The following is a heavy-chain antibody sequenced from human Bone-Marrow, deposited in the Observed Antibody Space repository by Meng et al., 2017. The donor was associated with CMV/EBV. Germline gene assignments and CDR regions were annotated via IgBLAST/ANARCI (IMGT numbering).Heavy chain of an antibody. Sequence: SETLSLTCTVSGYSISSGYYWDWIRQPPGKGLEWIGSIYHSGSTYYNPSLKSRVTISVDTSKNQFSLKLSSVTAADTAVYYCAREYSSSSYFYWGQGTLVTVSS. CDR1: GYSISSGYY. CDR3: AREYSSSSYFY. J-gene: IGHJ4*02. V-gene: IGHV4-38-2*02. D-gene: IGHD6-6*01. CDR2: IYHSGST.